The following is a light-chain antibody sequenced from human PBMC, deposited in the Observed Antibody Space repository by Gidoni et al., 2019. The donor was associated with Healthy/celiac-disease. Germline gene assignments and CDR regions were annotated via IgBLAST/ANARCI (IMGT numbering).Light chain of an antibody. Sequence: AIRMTQSPSSLSASTGDRVTITCRASQGISSYLAWYQQKPGKAPKLLIYAASTLQSGVPSRFSGSGSGTDFTLTISCLQSEDCATYYCQQYYSYPPYTFGQGTKLEIK. CDR3: QQYYSYPPYT. CDR1: QGISSY. J-gene: IGKJ2*01. V-gene: IGKV1-8*01. CDR2: AAS.